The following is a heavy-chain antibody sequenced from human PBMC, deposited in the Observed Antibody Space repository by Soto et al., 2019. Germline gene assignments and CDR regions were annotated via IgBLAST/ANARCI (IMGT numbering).Heavy chain of an antibody. CDR2: IYHGGST. D-gene: IGHD1-7*01. V-gene: IGHV4-30-2*01. CDR3: ARTESGTFDP. Sequence: SETLSLTCAVSGGSISSGGYSWSWIRQPPGKGLEWIGYIYHGGSTYYNPSLKSRATISVDRSKNQFSLKLSSVTAADTAVYYCARTESGTFDPWGQGTLVTVSS. CDR1: GGSISSGGYS. J-gene: IGHJ5*02.